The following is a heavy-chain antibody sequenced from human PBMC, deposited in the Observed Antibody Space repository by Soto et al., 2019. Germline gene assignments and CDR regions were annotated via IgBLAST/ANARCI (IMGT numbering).Heavy chain of an antibody. CDR3: AKCTVDTIVTSGWWNWLDP. Sequence: EVQLLESGGGLVQPGGSLRLSCAASGFTFSSSAMSWVRQAPGKGLEWVSAIRGTNGNTHYAESVKGRLTISRDNSKNTLYLQMNFLRAEDTAVYYCAKCTVDTIVTSGWWNWLDPWGQGNLVIVSS. J-gene: IGHJ5*02. CDR1: GFTFSSSA. V-gene: IGHV3-23*01. D-gene: IGHD6-19*01. CDR2: IRGTNGNT.